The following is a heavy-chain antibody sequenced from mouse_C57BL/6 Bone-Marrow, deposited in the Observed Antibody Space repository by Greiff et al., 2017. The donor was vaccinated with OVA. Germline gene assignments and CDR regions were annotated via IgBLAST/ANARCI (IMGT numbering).Heavy chain of an antibody. D-gene: IGHD2-1*01. CDR2: IWWDDDK. V-gene: IGHV8-8*01. CDR3: ARLPPVDY. Sequence: QVTLKESGPGILQPSQTLSLTCSFSGFSLSTFGMGVGWLSPPSGKGLEWLAHIWWDDDKYYNPAMKSRLTITKDTSKTPVFLKIAKVDTADTATYYCARLPPVDYWGQGTTLTVSS. J-gene: IGHJ2*01. CDR1: GFSLSTFGMG.